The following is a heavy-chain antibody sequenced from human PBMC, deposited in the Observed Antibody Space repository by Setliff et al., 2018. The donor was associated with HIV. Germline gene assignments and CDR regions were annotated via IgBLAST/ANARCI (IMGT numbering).Heavy chain of an antibody. Sequence: ASVKVSCKASGYTFTGYYMHWVRQAPGQGLEWMGWINPNSGGTNYAQKYQGKVTMTRDTSTTTAYMELSSLRSDDTAVYYCAKNYFDTSGWSAVDYWGQGTLVTVSS. V-gene: IGHV1-2*02. CDR3: AKNYFDTSGWSAVDY. J-gene: IGHJ4*02. CDR2: INPNSGGT. D-gene: IGHD3-22*01. CDR1: GYTFTGYY.